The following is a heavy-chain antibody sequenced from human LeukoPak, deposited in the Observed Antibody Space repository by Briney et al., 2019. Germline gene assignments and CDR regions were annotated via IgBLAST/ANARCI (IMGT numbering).Heavy chain of an antibody. Sequence: SETLSLTCTVSGGSINSYYWSWIRQPPGKGLEWIGYIYYIGSTNYNPSLKSRVTISVDTSKNQFSLKLSSVTAADTAVYYCARHRVLYSSPAPFDSWGQGTLVTVSS. CDR3: ARHRVLYSSPAPFDS. CDR1: GGSINSYY. D-gene: IGHD6-13*01. CDR2: IYYIGST. V-gene: IGHV4-59*08. J-gene: IGHJ5*01.